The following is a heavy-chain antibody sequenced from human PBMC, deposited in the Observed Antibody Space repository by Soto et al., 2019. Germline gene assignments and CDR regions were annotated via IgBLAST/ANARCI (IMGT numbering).Heavy chain of an antibody. Sequence: GASVKVSCKASGYTFTSYGISWVRQAPGQGLEWMGWISAYNGNTNYAQKLQGRVTMTTDTSTSTAYMELRSLRSDDTAVYYCASLVGATRRDYFDYWGQGTLVTVSS. D-gene: IGHD1-26*01. J-gene: IGHJ4*02. CDR2: ISAYNGNT. CDR3: ASLVGATRRDYFDY. V-gene: IGHV1-18*01. CDR1: GYTFTSYG.